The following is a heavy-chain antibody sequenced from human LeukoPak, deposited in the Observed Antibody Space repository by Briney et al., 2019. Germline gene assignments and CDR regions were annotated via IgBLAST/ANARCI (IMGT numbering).Heavy chain of an antibody. CDR1: GGSISSYY. D-gene: IGHD3-22*01. J-gene: IGHJ4*02. CDR3: ARNYDNSGYTAFGY. CDR2: IYSSGST. Sequence: PSQTLSLTCTVSGGSISSYYWSWIRQSPGKGLERIGHIYSSGSTNYNPSLKSRVTISIDTSKNQFSLKLSSVTAADTALYYCARNYDNSGYTAFGYWGRGTLVTVSS. V-gene: IGHV4-59*01.